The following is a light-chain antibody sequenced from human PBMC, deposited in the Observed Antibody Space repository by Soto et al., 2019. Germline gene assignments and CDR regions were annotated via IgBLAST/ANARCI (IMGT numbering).Light chain of an antibody. CDR2: EDT. J-gene: IGLJ3*02. V-gene: IGLV2-23*01. CDR3: CSYAGRNSWV. CDR1: SGDIGSYNL. Sequence: QSALTQPASVSGSPGQSITISCTGTSGDIGSYNLLFWYQQHAGKAPKHMIYEDTKRPSGVSDRFSASKSGTTASLTISGLEAEDEADYYCCSYAGRNSWVFGGGTKLTVL.